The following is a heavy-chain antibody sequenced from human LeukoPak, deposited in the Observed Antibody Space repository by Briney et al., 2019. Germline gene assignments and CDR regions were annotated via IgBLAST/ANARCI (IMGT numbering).Heavy chain of an antibody. Sequence: PSETLSLTCTVSGGSISSGGYYWSWIRQPPGKGLEWIGEINHSGSTNYNPSLKSRVTISVDTSKNQFSLKLSSVTAADTAVYYCARGRDFWSGYSNYFDYWGQGTLVTVSS. D-gene: IGHD3-3*01. J-gene: IGHJ4*02. CDR2: INHSGST. CDR1: GGSISSGGYY. CDR3: ARGRDFWSGYSNYFDY. V-gene: IGHV4-39*07.